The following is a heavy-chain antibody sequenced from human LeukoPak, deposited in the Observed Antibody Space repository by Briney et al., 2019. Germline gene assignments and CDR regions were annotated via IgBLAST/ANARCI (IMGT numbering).Heavy chain of an antibody. J-gene: IGHJ4*02. CDR1: GFTFSNYA. V-gene: IGHV3-23*01. Sequence: GSLRLSCAACGFTFSNYAMSWVRQAPGKGLEWVSAISGSGGSIYYADSVKGRFTISRDNSKNTLYLQMNSLRAEDTAVYYCAKGTISSGWYWGQGTLVTVSS. CDR2: ISGSGGSI. CDR3: AKGTISSGWY. D-gene: IGHD6-19*01.